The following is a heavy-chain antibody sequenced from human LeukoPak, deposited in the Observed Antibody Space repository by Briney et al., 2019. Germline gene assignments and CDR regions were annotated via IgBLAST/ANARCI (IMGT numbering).Heavy chain of an antibody. CDR1: GFTFDDYA. D-gene: IGHD1-1*01. CDR3: ARDHWNANWFDP. J-gene: IGHJ5*02. V-gene: IGHV3-9*01. CDR2: ISWNSGSI. Sequence: PGASLRLSCAASGFTFDDYATPWVRQAPGEGLEWVSGISWNSGSIGYADSVKGRFTISRDNAKNSLYLQMNSLRAEDTAVYYCARDHWNANWFDPWGQGTLVTVSS.